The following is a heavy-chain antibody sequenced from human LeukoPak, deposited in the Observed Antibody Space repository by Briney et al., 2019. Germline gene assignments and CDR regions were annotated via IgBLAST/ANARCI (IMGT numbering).Heavy chain of an antibody. CDR2: IYPGDSDT. J-gene: IGHJ5*02. D-gene: IGHD2-2*01. V-gene: IGHV5-51*01. CDR1: GYSFTSYW. CDR3: ARGDCSSTSCHAADWFDP. Sequence: GESLKISCKGSGYSFTSYWIGWVRQMPGKGLEWMGIIYPGDSDTRYSPSFQGQVTISADKSVSTAYLQWSSLKASDTAMYYCARGDCSSTSCHAADWFDPWGQGTLVTVSS.